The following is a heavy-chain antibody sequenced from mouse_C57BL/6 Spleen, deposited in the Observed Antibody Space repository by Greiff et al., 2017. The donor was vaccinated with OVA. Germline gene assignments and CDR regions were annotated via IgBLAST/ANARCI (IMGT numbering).Heavy chain of an antibody. D-gene: IGHD1-1*01. V-gene: IGHV3-1*01. CDR3: ARDYGSSLWFAY. J-gene: IGHJ3*01. CDR1: GYSITSGYD. CDR2: ISYSGST. Sequence: DVQLQESGPGMVKPSQSLSLTCTVTGYSITSGYDWHWIRHFPGNKLEWMGYISYSGSTNYNPSLKSRISITHDTSKNHFFLKLNSVTTEDTATYYGARDYGSSLWFAYWGQGTLVTVSA.